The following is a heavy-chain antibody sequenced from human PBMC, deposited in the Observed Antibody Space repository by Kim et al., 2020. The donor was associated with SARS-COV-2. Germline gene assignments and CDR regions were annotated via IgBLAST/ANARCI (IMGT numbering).Heavy chain of an antibody. CDR1: GFTFSSYS. V-gene: IGHV3-48*02. Sequence: GGSLRLSCAASGFTFSSYSMNWVRQAPGKGLEWVSYISSSSSTIYYADSVKGRFTISRDNAKNSLYLQMNSLRDEDTAVYYCARGGYYDILTGYYDGLGAFDIWGQGTMVTVSS. J-gene: IGHJ3*02. CDR2: ISSSSSTI. CDR3: ARGGYYDILTGYYDGLGAFDI. D-gene: IGHD3-9*01.